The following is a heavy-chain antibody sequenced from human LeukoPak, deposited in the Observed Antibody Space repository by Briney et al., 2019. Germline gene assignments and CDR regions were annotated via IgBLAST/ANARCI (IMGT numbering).Heavy chain of an antibody. V-gene: IGHV4-61*02. CDR2: MYTSGST. D-gene: IGHD2-15*01. CDR3: ASGWFTWFDP. Sequence: PSQTLSLTCTVSGGSISSGSYYWSWIRQPAGQGLEYIGRMYTSGSTNYNPSLKSRVTISVDTSKNQFSLKLSSVTAADTAVYYCASGWFTWFDPWGQGTLVTVSS. J-gene: IGHJ5*02. CDR1: GGSISSGSYY.